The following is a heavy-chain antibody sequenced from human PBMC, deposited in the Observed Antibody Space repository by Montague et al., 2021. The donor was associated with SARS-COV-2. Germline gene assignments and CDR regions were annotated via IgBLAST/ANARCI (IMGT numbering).Heavy chain of an antibody. Sequence: TNHSPSLKSRVTISVDTSKNPFSLKLSSVTAADTAVYYCARWFDYWGQGTLGTVSS. CDR2: T. CDR3: ARWFDY. J-gene: IGHJ4*02. V-gene: IGHV4-59*01.